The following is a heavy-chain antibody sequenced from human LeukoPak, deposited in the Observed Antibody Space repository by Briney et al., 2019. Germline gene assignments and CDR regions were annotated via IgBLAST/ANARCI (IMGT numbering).Heavy chain of an antibody. V-gene: IGHV1-18*01. D-gene: IGHD3-22*01. CDR1: GYTFTASG. Sequence: ASVKLSCKASGYTFTASGLCWVRQAPGQGLEWMGWINPYNDITDYAQTFKGRVTMTTDTSTSTAYMELRSLRSDDTAVYYCARLSGELLLPSDHFYYMDVWGKGTTVTVSS. CDR2: INPYNDIT. J-gene: IGHJ6*03. CDR3: ARLSGELLLPSDHFYYMDV.